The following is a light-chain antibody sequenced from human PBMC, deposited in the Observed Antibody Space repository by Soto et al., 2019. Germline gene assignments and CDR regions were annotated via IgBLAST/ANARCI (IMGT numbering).Light chain of an antibody. Sequence: QAVVTQPPSASGTPGQRVTISCSGSSSNIGSNYVNWYQQPPGTAPKLLIYSNNQRPSGVPDRFSGSKSGTSASLAISGLQSEDEADHYCAAWDDSLNGWVFGGGTKLTVL. CDR2: SNN. J-gene: IGLJ3*02. CDR1: SSNIGSNY. V-gene: IGLV1-44*01. CDR3: AAWDDSLNGWV.